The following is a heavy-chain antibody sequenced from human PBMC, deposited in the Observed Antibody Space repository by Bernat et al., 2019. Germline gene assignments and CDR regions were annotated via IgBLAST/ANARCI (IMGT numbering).Heavy chain of an antibody. CDR3: AKDTGVVAATPYYYGMDV. CDR1: GFTFSSYG. D-gene: IGHD2-15*01. V-gene: IGHV3-30*18. CDR2: ISYDGSNK. Sequence: QVQLVESGGGVVQPGRSLRLSCAASGFTFSSYGMHWVRQAPGKGLEWVAVISYDGSNKYYADSVKGRFTISRDNSKNTLYLQMNSLRAEETAVYYCAKDTGVVAATPYYYGMDVWGQGTTVTVSS. J-gene: IGHJ6*02.